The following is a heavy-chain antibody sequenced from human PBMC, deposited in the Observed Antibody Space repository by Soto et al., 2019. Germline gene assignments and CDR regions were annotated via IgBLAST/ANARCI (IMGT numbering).Heavy chain of an antibody. CDR3: ARLLVDDYGDQTLFDY. J-gene: IGHJ4*02. D-gene: IGHD4-17*01. V-gene: IGHV4-59*08. CDR1: GGSISSYY. Sequence: QVQLQESGPGLVKPSETLSLTCTVSGGSISSYYWSWIRQPPGKGLEWIGYIYYSGSTNYTPSLKSRVTISVDTSKNQFSLKLSSVTAADTAVYYCARLLVDDYGDQTLFDYWGQGTLVTVSS. CDR2: IYYSGST.